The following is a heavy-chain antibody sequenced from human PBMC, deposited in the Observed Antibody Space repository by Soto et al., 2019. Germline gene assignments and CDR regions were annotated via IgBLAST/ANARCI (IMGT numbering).Heavy chain of an antibody. CDR2: ITAYNGNT. CDR3: ARDGYSGYDYYFDY. V-gene: IGHV1-18*01. D-gene: IGHD5-12*01. J-gene: IGHJ4*02. Sequence: ASVKVSCKASGYTFTSYGISWVRRAPGQGLEWMGWITAYNGNTNYAQKLQGRVTMPTDTSTSTAYMELRSLRSDDTAVYYCARDGYSGYDYYFDYWGQGTLVTVSS. CDR1: GYTFTSYG.